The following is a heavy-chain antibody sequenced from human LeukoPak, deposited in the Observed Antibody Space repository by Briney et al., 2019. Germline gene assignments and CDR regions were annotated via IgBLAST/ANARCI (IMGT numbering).Heavy chain of an antibody. CDR3: AGHHPRNTVDF. D-gene: IGHD2-8*02. J-gene: IGHJ4*02. CDR1: GGSISSYY. CDR2: ISDIGSI. V-gene: IGHV4-59*08. Sequence: SETLSLTCTVSGGSISSYYWSWIRQAPGKGLEWIAYISDIGSINYNPSLKSRVTISLDTSKSQFSLKLSSVTAADTAVYYCAGHHPRNTVDFWGQGTLVTVSS.